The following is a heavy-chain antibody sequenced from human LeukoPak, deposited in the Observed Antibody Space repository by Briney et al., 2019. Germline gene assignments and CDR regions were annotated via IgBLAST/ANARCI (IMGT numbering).Heavy chain of an antibody. Sequence: PSETLSLTCAVSGYSISSGYYWGWIRQPPGKGLEWIGSIYHSGSTYYNPSLKSRVTISVDTSKNQFSLKLSSVTAADTAVYYCATIYYYDSSGYYWTFDYWGQGTLVTVSS. CDR3: ATIYYYDSSGYYWTFDY. V-gene: IGHV4-38-2*01. J-gene: IGHJ4*02. CDR2: IYHSGST. D-gene: IGHD3-22*01. CDR1: GYSISSGYY.